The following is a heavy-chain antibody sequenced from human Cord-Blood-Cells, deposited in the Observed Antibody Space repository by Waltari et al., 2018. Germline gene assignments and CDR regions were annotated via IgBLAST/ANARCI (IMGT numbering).Heavy chain of an antibody. D-gene: IGHD6-13*01. J-gene: IGHJ1*01. Sequence: QVQLVQSGAEVKKPGASVKVSCQASGYTFTGYSLHWGRRAPGQGLEWMGWINPNSGGTNYAQKFQGWVTMTRDTSISTAYMELSRLRSDDTAVYYCATIAAAGAEYFQHWGQGTLVTVSS. CDR2: INPNSGGT. CDR3: ATIAAAGAEYFQH. CDR1: GYTFTGYS. V-gene: IGHV1-2*04.